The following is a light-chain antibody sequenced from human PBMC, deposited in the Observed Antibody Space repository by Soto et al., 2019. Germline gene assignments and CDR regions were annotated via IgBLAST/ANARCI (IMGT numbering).Light chain of an antibody. Sequence: LQLNPSPSTPFSSFGGKSAITFRASQSVNILLAWYQQKPGKAPKLLMYDASTLERGVPSRFSGSASGTEFTLTISSLQPDDFATYYCQQYNSYSRTFGQGTKVDI. V-gene: IGKV1-5*01. CDR3: QQYNSYSRT. J-gene: IGKJ1*01. CDR1: QSVNIL. CDR2: DAS.